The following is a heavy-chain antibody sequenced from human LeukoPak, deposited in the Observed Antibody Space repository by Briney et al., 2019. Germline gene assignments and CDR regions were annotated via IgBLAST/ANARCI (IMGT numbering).Heavy chain of an antibody. Sequence: GGSLRLSCADSGFTFSSYAMSWVRQAPGKGLEWVSAISGSGGSTYYADSVKGRFTISRDNSKNTLYLQMNSLRAEDTAVYYCAKETEYSSGWYGYFDYWGQGTLVTVSS. V-gene: IGHV3-23*01. CDR1: GFTFSSYA. D-gene: IGHD6-19*01. J-gene: IGHJ4*02. CDR3: AKETEYSSGWYGYFDY. CDR2: ISGSGGST.